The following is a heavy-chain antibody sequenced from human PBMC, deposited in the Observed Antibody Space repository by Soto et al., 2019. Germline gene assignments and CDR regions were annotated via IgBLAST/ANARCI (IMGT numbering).Heavy chain of an antibody. CDR3: AKGSDSTYYFDS. D-gene: IGHD3-22*01. Sequence: EVQLLESGGGVVQPGWSLRLSCAASGVTFSTYAMSWVRQARGKGLEWVSAISRSGGSTYYADSVKGRFTVSRDNPENMLYLQMNSLRAEDTAVYFCAKGSDSTYYFDSWGQGPLVTVSS. V-gene: IGHV3-23*01. CDR1: GVTFSTYA. J-gene: IGHJ4*02. CDR2: ISRSGGST.